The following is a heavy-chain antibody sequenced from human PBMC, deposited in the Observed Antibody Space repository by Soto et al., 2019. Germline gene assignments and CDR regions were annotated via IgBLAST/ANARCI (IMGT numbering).Heavy chain of an antibody. J-gene: IGHJ3*02. CDR2: IKSMTEGGTA. V-gene: IGHV3-15*07. CDR1: GFTFHVAW. Sequence: EMQLVQSGGGLVKPGGSLRLSCVASGFTFHVAWMNWVRQGPGKGLEWVGRIKSMTEGGTADYAAPVSGRFIISRDDSKNTLYLQASSLRVEDTGVYYCTTDGVRVYSAFEIWGQGTSVTVSS. CDR3: TTDGVRVYSAFEI. D-gene: IGHD3-3*01.